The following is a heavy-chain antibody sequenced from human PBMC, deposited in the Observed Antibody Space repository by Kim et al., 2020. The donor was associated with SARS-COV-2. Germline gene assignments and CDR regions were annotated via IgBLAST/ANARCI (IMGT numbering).Heavy chain of an antibody. CDR2: ISSSSSYI. Sequence: GGSLRLSCAASGFTFSSYSMNWVRQAPGKGLEWVSSISSSSSYIYYADSVKGRFTISRANAKNSLYLQMNSLRAEDTAVYYFARVPVSSFGEPLYYFDYWGQGTLVTVSS. J-gene: IGHJ4*02. CDR1: GFTFSSYS. CDR3: ARVPVSSFGEPLYYFDY. D-gene: IGHD3-10*01. V-gene: IGHV3-21*01.